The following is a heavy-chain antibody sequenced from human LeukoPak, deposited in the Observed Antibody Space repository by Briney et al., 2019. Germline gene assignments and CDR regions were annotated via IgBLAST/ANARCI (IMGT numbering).Heavy chain of an antibody. D-gene: IGHD3-3*01. V-gene: IGHV1-46*01. CDR2: INPSGGST. J-gene: IGHJ4*02. Sequence: ASVTVSCMASVYTFTIYYMHWVRQAPGQGRGWMGIINPSGGSTSYAQKFQGRVTMTRDTSTSTVYMALSSLRSEDTAVYYCAATDRFLDPNWSKRQISTGSRFDYWGQGTLVTVSS. CDR3: AATDRFLDPNWSKRQISTGSRFDY. CDR1: VYTFTIYY.